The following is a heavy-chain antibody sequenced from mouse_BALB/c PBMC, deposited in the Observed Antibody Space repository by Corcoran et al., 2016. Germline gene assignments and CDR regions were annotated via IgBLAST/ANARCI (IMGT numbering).Heavy chain of an antibody. V-gene: IGHV1S136*01. CDR3: ALGEYGNGFDY. J-gene: IGHJ2*01. D-gene: IGHD2-10*02. CDR2: INPYNDGT. CDR1: GYTFTSYV. Sequence: EVQLQQSGPEPVKTGASGKMSCKASGYTFTSYVMHWVKQKPGQGLEWIGYINPYNDGTKYNEKFKGKATLTSDKSSSTAYMELSSLTSEDSAVYYCALGEYGNGFDYWGQGTTLTVSS.